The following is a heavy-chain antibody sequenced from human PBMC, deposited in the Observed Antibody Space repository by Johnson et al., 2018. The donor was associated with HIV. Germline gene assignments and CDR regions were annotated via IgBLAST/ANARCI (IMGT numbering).Heavy chain of an antibody. J-gene: IGHJ3*02. CDR3: AKVGGGGFDI. D-gene: IGHD2-15*01. CDR1: GFTFNTYW. V-gene: IGHV3-74*02. Sequence: VQLVESGGGLVKPGGSQRLSCAVSGFTFNTYWMHWVRQAPGKGLVWVARINSDGGSTSYVDSVKGRFTISRDNARNTLYLQMNSLRAEDTAVYYCAKVGGGGFDIWGQGTMVTVSS. CDR2: INSDGGST.